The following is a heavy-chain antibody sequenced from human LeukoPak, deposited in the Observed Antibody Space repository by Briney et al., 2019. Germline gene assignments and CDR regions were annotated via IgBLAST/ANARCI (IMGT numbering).Heavy chain of an antibody. CDR2: IYYSGST. CDR3: ARGYYDFWSGYLGFDP. D-gene: IGHD3-3*01. CDR1: GGSISSYY. J-gene: IGHJ5*02. V-gene: IGHV4-59*12. Sequence: SETLSLTCTVSGGSISSYYWSWIRQPPGKGLEWIGYIYYSGSTNYNPSLKSRVTISVDTSKNQFSLKLSSVTAADTAVYYRARGYYDFWSGYLGFDPWGQGTLVTVSS.